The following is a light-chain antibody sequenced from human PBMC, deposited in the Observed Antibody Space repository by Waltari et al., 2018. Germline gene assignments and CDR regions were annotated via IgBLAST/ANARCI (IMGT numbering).Light chain of an antibody. Sequence: NFMLAQPHSVAESPGKTVTISCTRSSGNIGTNYVHWYQKRPGSVPTIVIFNDHERPAGVPDRFSGSIDSSSNSASLIISGLQTEDEAEYYCQSYARGSVVIGGGTRLTVL. CDR3: QSYARGSVV. CDR1: SGNIGTNY. V-gene: IGLV6-57*03. CDR2: NDH. J-gene: IGLJ2*01.